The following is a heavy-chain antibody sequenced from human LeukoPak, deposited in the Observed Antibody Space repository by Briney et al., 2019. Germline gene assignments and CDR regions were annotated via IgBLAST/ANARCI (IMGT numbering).Heavy chain of an antibody. CDR1: GGSISSSSYY. CDR3: ARVYGDDYYMDV. J-gene: IGHJ6*03. CDR2: IYYSGST. Sequence: SETLSLTCTVSGGSISSSSYYWGWIRQPPGKGLEWIGCIYYSGSTYYNPSLKSRVTISVDTSKNQFSLKLSSVTAADTAVYYCARVYGDDYYMDVWGKGTTVTVSS. D-gene: IGHD5-12*01. V-gene: IGHV4-39*07.